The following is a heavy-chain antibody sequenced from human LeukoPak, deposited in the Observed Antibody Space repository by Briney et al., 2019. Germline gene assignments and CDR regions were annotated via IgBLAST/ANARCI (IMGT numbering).Heavy chain of an antibody. CDR2: ISAYNGNT. D-gene: IGHD3-3*01. Sequence: ASVKVSCKASGYTFTGYYMHWVRQAPGQGLEWMGWISAYNGNTNYAQKLQGRVTMTTDTSTSTAYMELRSLRSDDTAVYYCARGRRITIFGVVIIRRADWFDPWGQGTLVTVSS. CDR3: ARGRRITIFGVVIIRRADWFDP. CDR1: GYTFTGYY. J-gene: IGHJ5*02. V-gene: IGHV1-18*04.